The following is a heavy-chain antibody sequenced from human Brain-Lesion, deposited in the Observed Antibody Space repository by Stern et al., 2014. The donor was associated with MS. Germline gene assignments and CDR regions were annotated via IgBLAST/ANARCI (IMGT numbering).Heavy chain of an antibody. J-gene: IGHJ6*02. V-gene: IGHV4-61*02. CDR2: IFNRGST. CDR1: GGSISSGGYY. D-gene: IGHD2-2*01. CDR3: ARGRVVPGFQYYATDV. Sequence: MQLVESGPGLVKPSQTLSLSCTVSGGSISSGGYYWSWIRQPAGKGLEWIGRIFNRGSTSYNPSLKRRGTISIAPPKTHFPRRLNSMTAADTAVYYCARGRVVPGFQYYATDVWGQGTTVIVSS.